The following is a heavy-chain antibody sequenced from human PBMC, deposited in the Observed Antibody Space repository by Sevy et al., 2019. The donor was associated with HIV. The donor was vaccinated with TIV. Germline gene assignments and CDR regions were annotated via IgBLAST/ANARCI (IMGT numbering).Heavy chain of an antibody. V-gene: IGHV3-74*01. D-gene: IGHD6-19*01. CDR3: ARDMTVAGPSTVDF. CDR2: ISADGSNT. Sequence: GGSPRLSCAASGFTFSTYWMHWVRQPPGTGLAWVSRISADGSNTIYADSVKGRFTISRDNAKNTLYLQMNSLRAEDTAVYYCARDMTVAGPSTVDFWGQGTLVTVSS. CDR1: GFTFSTYW. J-gene: IGHJ4*02.